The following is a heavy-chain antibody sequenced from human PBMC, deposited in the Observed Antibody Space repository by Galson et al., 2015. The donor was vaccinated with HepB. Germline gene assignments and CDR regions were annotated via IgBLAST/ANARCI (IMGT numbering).Heavy chain of an antibody. D-gene: IGHD7-27*01. CDR3: ATSPGESGARDLDY. CDR1: GYTLTELS. V-gene: IGHV1-24*01. CDR2: FDPEDGET. J-gene: IGHJ4*02. Sequence: SVKVSCKVSGYTLTELSMHWVRQAPGKGLEWMGGFDPEDGETIYAQKFQGRVTMTEDTSTDTAYMELSSLRSEDTAVYYCATSPGESGARDLDYWGQGTLVTVSS.